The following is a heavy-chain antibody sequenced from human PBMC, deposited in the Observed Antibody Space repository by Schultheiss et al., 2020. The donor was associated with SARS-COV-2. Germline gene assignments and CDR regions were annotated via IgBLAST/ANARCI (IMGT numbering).Heavy chain of an antibody. V-gene: IGHV3-21*01. Sequence: GESLKISCAASGFTFSSYSMNWVRQAPGKGLEWVSSISSSSSYIYYADSVKGRFTISRDNAKNSLYLQMNSLRAEDTAVYYCASSRGSSTSCYTRSWDWFDPWGQGTLVTVSS. J-gene: IGHJ5*02. CDR2: ISSSSSYI. D-gene: IGHD2-2*02. CDR3: ASSRGSSTSCYTRSWDWFDP. CDR1: GFTFSSYS.